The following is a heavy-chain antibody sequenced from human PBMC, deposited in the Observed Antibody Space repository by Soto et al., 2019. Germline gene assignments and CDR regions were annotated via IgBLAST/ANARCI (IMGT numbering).Heavy chain of an antibody. CDR3: ARDDVLCDGGRCYGVPLDG. V-gene: IGHV3-66*01. D-gene: IGHD2-15*01. J-gene: IGHJ6*04. Sequence: VESGGGLVQPGGSLRLSCAASGFTVSSKYMSWVRQAPGKGLEWVSLIQSGGPTYYADSVKGRFTISRDTSENTVHLQMDRLRAEDTAVYYCARDDVLCDGGRCYGVPLDGWGKGTTVTVSS. CDR1: GFTVSSKY. CDR2: IQSGGPT.